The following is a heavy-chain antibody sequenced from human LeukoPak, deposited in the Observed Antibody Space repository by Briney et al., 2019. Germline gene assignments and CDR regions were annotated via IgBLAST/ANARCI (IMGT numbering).Heavy chain of an antibody. CDR1: GGSFSGYY. CDR3: ARANWGSGWFDP. Sequence: PSETPTLTCAVYGGSFSGYYWSWIRQPPGKGLEWIGEINHSGSTNYNPSLKSRVTISVDTSKNQFSLKLSSVTAADTAVYYCARANWGSGWFDPWGQGTLVTVSS. V-gene: IGHV4-34*01. CDR2: INHSGST. J-gene: IGHJ5*02. D-gene: IGHD7-27*01.